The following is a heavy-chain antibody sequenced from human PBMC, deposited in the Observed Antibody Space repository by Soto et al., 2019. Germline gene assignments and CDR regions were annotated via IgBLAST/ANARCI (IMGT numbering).Heavy chain of an antibody. CDR2: ISSSSYI. J-gene: IGHJ6*03. CDR1: GFTFSSYS. D-gene: IGHD6-13*01. Sequence: GGSLRLSCAASGFTFSSYSMNWVRQAPGKGLEWVSSISSSSYIYYADSVKGRFTISRDNAKNSLYLQMNSLRAEDTAVYYCARVKQLGLNNYYYYYMDVWGKGTTVTVSS. CDR3: ARVKQLGLNNYYYYYMDV. V-gene: IGHV3-21*01.